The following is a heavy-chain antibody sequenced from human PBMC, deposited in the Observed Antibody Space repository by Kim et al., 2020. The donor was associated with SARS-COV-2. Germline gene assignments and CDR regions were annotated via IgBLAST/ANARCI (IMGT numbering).Heavy chain of an antibody. CDR1: GGTFSSYA. D-gene: IGHD2-8*01. V-gene: IGHV1-69*13. Sequence: XVKVSCKASGGTFSSYAISWVRQAPGQXLXWMGGIIPIFGTANYAQKFQGRVTITADESTSTAYMELSSLRSEDTAVYYCARPSYGSPMDYYYYGMDVWGXXTAVTVSS. J-gene: IGHJ6*02. CDR2: IIPIFGTA. CDR3: ARPSYGSPMDYYYYGMDV.